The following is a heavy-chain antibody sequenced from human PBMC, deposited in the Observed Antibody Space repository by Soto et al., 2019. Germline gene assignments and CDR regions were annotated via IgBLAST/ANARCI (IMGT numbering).Heavy chain of an antibody. Sequence: SETLSLTCAVYGGSFSGYYWSWIRQHPGKGLEWIGYIYYSGSTYYNPSLKSRVTISVDTSKNQFSLKLSSVTAADTAVYYCARTGRIADRYYFDYWGQGTLVTVSS. D-gene: IGHD6-6*01. CDR3: ARTGRIADRYYFDY. V-gene: IGHV4-31*11. CDR1: GGSFSGYY. J-gene: IGHJ4*02. CDR2: IYYSGST.